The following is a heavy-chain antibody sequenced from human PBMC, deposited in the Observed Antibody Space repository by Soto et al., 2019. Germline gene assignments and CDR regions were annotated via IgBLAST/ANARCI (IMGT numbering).Heavy chain of an antibody. J-gene: IGHJ4*02. CDR1: GFTFSSYW. CDR3: ARVARGYSGYDSPHFDY. V-gene: IGHV3-74*01. CDR2: INSDGSST. Sequence: EVQLVESGGGLVQPGGSLRLSCAASGFTFSSYWMHWVRQAPGKGLVWVSRINSDGSSTSYADSVKGRFTISRDNAKNTLYLQMNSLRAEDTAVYYCARVARGYSGYDSPHFDYWGQGTLVTVSS. D-gene: IGHD5-12*01.